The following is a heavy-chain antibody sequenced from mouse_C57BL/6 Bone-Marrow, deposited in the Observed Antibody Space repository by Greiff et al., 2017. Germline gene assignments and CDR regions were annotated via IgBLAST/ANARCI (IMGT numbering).Heavy chain of an antibody. CDR3: ARSGYYDYAYYYALDY. V-gene: IGHV1-31*01. D-gene: IGHD2-4*01. Sequence: VQLKQSGPELVKPGASVKISCKASGYSFTGYYMHWVKQSHGNILDWIGYIYPYNGVSSYNQKFKGKATLTVDKSSSTADMELRSLTSEDSAVYYCARSGYYDYAYYYALDYWGQGASVTVAS. CDR1: GYSFTGYY. J-gene: IGHJ4*01. CDR2: IYPYNGVS.